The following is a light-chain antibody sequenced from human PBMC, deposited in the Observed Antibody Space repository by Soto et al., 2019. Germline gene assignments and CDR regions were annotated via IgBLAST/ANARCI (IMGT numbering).Light chain of an antibody. Sequence: MQMTKSPSTLSASVGDRVTITCRASQSISSYLNWYQQKPGKAPKLLIYAASSLQSGVPSRFSGSGSGTEFTLTISSLQPDDFAPYYCQHAKSYSEALAQGSKVDIK. V-gene: IGKV1-5*01. CDR2: AAS. CDR1: QSISSY. CDR3: QHAKSYSEA. J-gene: IGKJ1*01.